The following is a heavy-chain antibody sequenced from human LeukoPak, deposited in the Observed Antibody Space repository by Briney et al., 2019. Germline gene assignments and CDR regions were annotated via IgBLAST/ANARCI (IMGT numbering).Heavy chain of an antibody. CDR2: IIPIFGTA. D-gene: IGHD5-24*01. CDR3: ALRDGYNSWYFDY. J-gene: IGHJ4*02. Sequence: SVKVSCKASGGTFSSYAISWVRQAPGQGLEWMGGIIPIFGTANYAQKFQGRVTITADESTSTAYMELSSLRSEDTAVYYCALRDGYNSWYFDYWGQGTLVTVSS. CDR1: GGTFSSYA. V-gene: IGHV1-69*01.